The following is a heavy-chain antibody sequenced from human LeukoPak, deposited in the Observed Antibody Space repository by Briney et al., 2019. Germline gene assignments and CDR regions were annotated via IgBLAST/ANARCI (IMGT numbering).Heavy chain of an antibody. D-gene: IGHD3-10*01. CDR3: ARAYGSGSYYXFXX. J-gene: IGHJ4*02. CDR1: GGSISSYY. Sequence: SETLSLTCTVSGGSISSYYWSWIRQPPGKGLEWIGYIYYSGSTNYNPSLKSRVTISVDTSKNQFSLKLSSVTAADTAVYYCARAYGSGSYYXFXXWGQXXLVT. CDR2: IYYSGST. V-gene: IGHV4-59*01.